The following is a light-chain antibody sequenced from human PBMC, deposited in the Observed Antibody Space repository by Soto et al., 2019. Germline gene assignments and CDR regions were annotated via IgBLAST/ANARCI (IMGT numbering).Light chain of an antibody. Sequence: EIVMTQSPATLSVSPGERATLSCRASQSVTSNLAWYQKKPGQAPRLLIYGASTRATGIPARFSGSGSGTDFTLTISSLQSEDFAVYYCQQYDNWWTVGQGTRVEIK. CDR2: GAS. CDR1: QSVTSN. CDR3: QQYDNWWT. J-gene: IGKJ1*01. V-gene: IGKV3-15*01.